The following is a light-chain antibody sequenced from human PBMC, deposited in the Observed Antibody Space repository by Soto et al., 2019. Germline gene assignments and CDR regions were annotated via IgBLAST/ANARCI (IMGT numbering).Light chain of an antibody. V-gene: IGKV3-15*01. CDR3: QQYGSSLWT. Sequence: EIVMTQSPATLSVSPGERATLSCRASQSVSSNLAWYQQKPGQAPRLLIYGASTRATGIPARFSGSGSGTEFTLTISSLQSEDSAVYYCQQYGSSLWTFGQGTKVDIK. CDR1: QSVSSN. CDR2: GAS. J-gene: IGKJ1*01.